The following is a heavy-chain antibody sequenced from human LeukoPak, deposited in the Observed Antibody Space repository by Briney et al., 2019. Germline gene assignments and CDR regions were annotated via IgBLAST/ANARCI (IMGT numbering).Heavy chain of an antibody. Sequence: ASVKVSCKASGGTFSSYAISWVRQAPGQGLEWMGWISAYNGNTNYAQKLQGRVTMTTDTSTSTAYMELRSLRSDDTAVYYCARTRQGLWFGELFLDAFDIWGQGTMVTVSS. J-gene: IGHJ3*02. CDR3: ARTRQGLWFGELFLDAFDI. D-gene: IGHD3-10*01. CDR2: ISAYNGNT. CDR1: GGTFSSYA. V-gene: IGHV1-18*01.